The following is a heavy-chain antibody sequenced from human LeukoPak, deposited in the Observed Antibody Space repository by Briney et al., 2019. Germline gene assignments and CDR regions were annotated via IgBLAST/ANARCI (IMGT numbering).Heavy chain of an antibody. CDR3: ASTQQWLASYY. CDR2: FYNSGTP. D-gene: IGHD6-19*01. V-gene: IGHV4-59*08. Sequence: SETLSLACTFSGGSISSYCWTWFRQPPGKGLEWIGSFYNSGTPSYNPTLGSRVTISLDTSKNLFSLKLTSVTAADSAIYYCASTQQWLASYYWGQGTLVTVSS. CDR1: GGSISSYC. J-gene: IGHJ4*02.